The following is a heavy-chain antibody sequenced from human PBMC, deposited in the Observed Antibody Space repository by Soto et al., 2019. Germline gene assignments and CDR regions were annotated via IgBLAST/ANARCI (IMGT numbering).Heavy chain of an antibody. CDR3: AKTPRGGAYGDWYFDL. J-gene: IGHJ2*01. D-gene: IGHD5-12*01. V-gene: IGHV3-23*05. CDR1: EFTFSTSG. Sequence: EVQLLESGGALVQPGGSLRLSCAASEFTFSTSGMTWVRLAPGRGLDYVSAINPSGSRTYYADSVKGRFTISRDNSKNTLYLQITGRKAEDTPIYYCAKTPRGGAYGDWYFDLGGRGTLVTVSS. CDR2: INPSGSRT.